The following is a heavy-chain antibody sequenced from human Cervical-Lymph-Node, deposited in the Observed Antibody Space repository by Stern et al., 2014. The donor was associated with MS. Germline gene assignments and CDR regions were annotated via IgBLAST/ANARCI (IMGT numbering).Heavy chain of an antibody. CDR3: ARVAYYDFWSGYRYIFDY. D-gene: IGHD3-3*01. CDR1: GGSISSYY. CDR2: IYYSGST. Sequence: QLQLQESGPGLVKPSETLSLTCTVSGGSISSYYWSWIRQPPGKGLEWVAYIYYSGSTNYNPSLKSRVTISVDTSKNQFSLKLSSVTAADTAVYYCARVAYYDFWSGYRYIFDYWGQGTLVTVSS. J-gene: IGHJ4*02. V-gene: IGHV4-59*01.